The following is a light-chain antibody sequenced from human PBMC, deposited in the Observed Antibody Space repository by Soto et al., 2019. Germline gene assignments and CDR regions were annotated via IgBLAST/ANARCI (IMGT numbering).Light chain of an antibody. V-gene: IGKV3-20*01. CDR1: QSVYSNS. Sequence: EIVLTQSPGTLSLSPGDRATLSCRASQSVYSNSLAWYQQKSGQAPRLLIFGASNRATGSPDRFSGSGSGTEFTLSISRLEPEDFAVYYCQQYGSSPYTFGQGTKLETK. J-gene: IGKJ2*01. CDR3: QQYGSSPYT. CDR2: GAS.